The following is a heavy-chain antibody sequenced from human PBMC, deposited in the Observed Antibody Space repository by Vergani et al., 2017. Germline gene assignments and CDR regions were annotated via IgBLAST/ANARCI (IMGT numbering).Heavy chain of an antibody. D-gene: IGHD3-10*01. J-gene: IGHJ4*02. V-gene: IGHV1-69*13. CDR3: ARGWADYGSGSYALDY. CDR1: GGTFSSYA. CDR2: IIPIFGTA. Sequence: QVQLVQSGAEVKKPGSSVKVSCKASGGTFSSYAISWVRQAPGPGLEWMGRIIPIFGTANYAQKFQGRVTITADESTSTAYMELSSLRSEDTAVYYGARGWADYGSGSYALDYWGQGTLVTVSS.